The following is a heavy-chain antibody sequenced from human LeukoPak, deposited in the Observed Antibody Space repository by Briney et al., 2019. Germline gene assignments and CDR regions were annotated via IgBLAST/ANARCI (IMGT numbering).Heavy chain of an antibody. Sequence: GGSLRLSCAASGFTFSGYWMSWVRQAPGKGLEWVANIKQDGSEKYYVDSVKGRFTISRDNAKNSLYLQMNSLRAEDTAVYYCARDYYDSSGSRLDYWGQGTLVTVSS. J-gene: IGHJ4*02. V-gene: IGHV3-7*01. CDR1: GFTFSGYW. CDR3: ARDYYDSSGSRLDY. D-gene: IGHD3-22*01. CDR2: IKQDGSEK.